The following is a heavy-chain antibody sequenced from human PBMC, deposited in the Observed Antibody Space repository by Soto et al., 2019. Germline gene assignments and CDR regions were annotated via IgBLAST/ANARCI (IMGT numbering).Heavy chain of an antibody. D-gene: IGHD1-26*01. Sequence: EVQLVESGGGLVQPGGSLRLSCAASGFSFRTTWMAWVRQAPGKGLEWVGRIKSKSAGETTDYADPVKGRFTISRDDSKDTLYLHMDSLETGDTAVYYCSTGSPFSGSVLDYWGQGTLVTVSS. CDR2: IKSKSAGETT. J-gene: IGHJ4*02. CDR1: GFSFRTTW. CDR3: STGSPFSGSVLDY. V-gene: IGHV3-15*05.